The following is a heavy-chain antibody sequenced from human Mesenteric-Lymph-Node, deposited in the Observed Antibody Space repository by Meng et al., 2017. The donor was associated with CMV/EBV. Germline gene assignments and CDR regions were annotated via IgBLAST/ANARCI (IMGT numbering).Heavy chain of an antibody. V-gene: IGHV3-11*04. D-gene: IGHD2-2*01. CDR2: ISSSGSTI. CDR1: GFTFSDYY. Sequence: ASGFTFSDYYMSWIRQAPGKGLEWVSYISSSGSTIYYADSVKGRFTISRDNAKNSLYLQMNSLRAEDTAVYYCARRGTSHPNWFDPWGQGTLVTVSS. CDR3: ARRGTSHPNWFDP. J-gene: IGHJ5*02.